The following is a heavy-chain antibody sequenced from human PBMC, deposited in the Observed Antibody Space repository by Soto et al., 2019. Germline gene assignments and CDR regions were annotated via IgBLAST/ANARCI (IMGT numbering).Heavy chain of an antibody. J-gene: IGHJ6*03. Sequence: GGSLRLSCAASGFTFSDYYMSWIRQAPGKGLEWVSYISSSGSTIYYADSVKGRFTISRDNAKNSLYLQMNSLRAEDTAVYYCAREVLEWLLSNTAYYYYMDVWGKGTTVTVSS. CDR1: GFTFSDYY. D-gene: IGHD3-3*01. CDR3: AREVLEWLLSNTAYYYYMDV. CDR2: ISSSGSTI. V-gene: IGHV3-11*01.